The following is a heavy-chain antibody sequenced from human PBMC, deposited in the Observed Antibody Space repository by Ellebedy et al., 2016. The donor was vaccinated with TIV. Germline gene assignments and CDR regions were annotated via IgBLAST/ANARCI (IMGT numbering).Heavy chain of an antibody. V-gene: IGHV1-69*05. Sequence: ASVKVSCKASGGTFSSYAISWVRQAPGQGLEWLGGIIAVFGTTNYAQNLQGRVSMTTDTSARTAYMELRSLRSDDTAVYYCAREEMYFYDSAGFYYGSHGMDVWGQGTTVIVSS. D-gene: IGHD3-22*01. J-gene: IGHJ6*02. CDR2: IIAVFGTT. CDR1: GGTFSSYA. CDR3: AREEMYFYDSAGFYYGSHGMDV.